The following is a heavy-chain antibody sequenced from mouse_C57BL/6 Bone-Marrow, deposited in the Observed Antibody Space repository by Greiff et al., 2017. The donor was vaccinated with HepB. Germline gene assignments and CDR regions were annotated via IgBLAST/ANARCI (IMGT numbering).Heavy chain of an antibody. J-gene: IGHJ2*01. V-gene: IGHV1-69*01. D-gene: IGHD1-1*01. CDR2: IDPSDSYT. CDR3: AREDTTVVADFDY. CDR1: GYTFTSYW. Sequence: QVQLQQPGAELVMPGASVKLSCKASGYTFTSYWMHWVKQRPGQGLEWIGEIDPSDSYTNYNQKFKGKSTLTVDKSSSTAYMQLSSLTSEDSAVYYWAREDTTVVADFDYWGQGTTLTVSS.